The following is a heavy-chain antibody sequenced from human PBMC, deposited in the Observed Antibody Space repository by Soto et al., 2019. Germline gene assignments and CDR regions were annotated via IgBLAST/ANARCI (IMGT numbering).Heavy chain of an antibody. CDR1: GGSLSTYA. CDR3: AAPRTDGYKVPDPSTYYYYGLDV. V-gene: IGHV1-69*06. CDR2: IIPIFGTP. D-gene: IGHD5-12*01. Sequence: SVKVACKASGGSLSTYAISWVRQAPGQGLEWMGGIIPIFGTPNYAQKFQGRVTITADRSTSTAYLELNSLRSEDTAVYYCAAPRTDGYKVPDPSTYYYYGLDVWGQGTTVSGSS. J-gene: IGHJ6*02.